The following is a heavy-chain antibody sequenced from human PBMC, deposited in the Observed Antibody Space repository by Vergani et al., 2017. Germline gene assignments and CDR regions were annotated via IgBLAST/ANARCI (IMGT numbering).Heavy chain of an antibody. D-gene: IGHD6-19*01. J-gene: IGHJ3*02. CDR1: GITFDDFA. Sequence: EVQLVESGGGLEQPGRSLRLSCAASGITFDDFAMHWVRQAPGKGLEWVSGINWSSGSVGYADSVKGRFTISRDNAKNSLYLQMKSLRVEDTALYYCVISEGTIAVAGFGAFDIWGQGTMVTVSS. CDR2: INWSSGSV. V-gene: IGHV3-9*01. CDR3: VISEGTIAVAGFGAFDI.